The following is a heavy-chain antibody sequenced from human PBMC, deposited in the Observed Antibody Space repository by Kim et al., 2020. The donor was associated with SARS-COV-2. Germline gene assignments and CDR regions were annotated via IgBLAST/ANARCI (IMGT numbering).Heavy chain of an antibody. CDR2: ISYEGGDK. CDR3: STDYDDSNGNYGPFDY. Sequence: GGSLRLSCAASGFSFSSCGMHWVRQAPGKGLEWVALISYEGGDKYYADSVKGRCTISRDNAKNTLSLYVKSKRAEDTAVYYCSTDYDDSNGNYGPFDY. CDR1: GFSFSSCG. D-gene: IGHD3-22*01. V-gene: IGHV3-30*03. J-gene: IGHJ4*01.